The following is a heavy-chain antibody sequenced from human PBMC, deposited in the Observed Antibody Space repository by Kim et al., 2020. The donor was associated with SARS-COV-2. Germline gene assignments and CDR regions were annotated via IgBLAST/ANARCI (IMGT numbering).Heavy chain of an antibody. CDR2: ISSSSSTI. J-gene: IGHJ3*02. CDR3: AREGGYSSSWYDHDAFDI. CDR1: GFTFSSYS. V-gene: IGHV3-48*02. D-gene: IGHD6-13*01. Sequence: GGSLRLSCAASGFTFSSYSMNWVRQAPGKGLEWVSYISSSSSTIYYADSVKGRFTISRDNAKNSLYLQMNSLRDEDTAVYYCAREGGYSSSWYDHDAFDIWGQGTMVTVSS.